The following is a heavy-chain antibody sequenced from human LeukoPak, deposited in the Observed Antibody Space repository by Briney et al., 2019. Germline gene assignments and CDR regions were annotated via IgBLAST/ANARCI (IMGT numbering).Heavy chain of an antibody. J-gene: IGHJ4*02. CDR1: GFTLSSYW. CDR2: INSDGRTT. V-gene: IGHV3-74*01. Sequence: GGSLRLSCAASGFTLSSYWMHWVRQAPGKGLVWVSRINSDGRTTFYADSVKGRFTISRDNAKNTLYLQMNSLRAEDTAVYYCAKDDSGYEAYYFDYWGQGTLVTVSS. CDR3: AKDDSGYEAYYFDY. D-gene: IGHD5-12*01.